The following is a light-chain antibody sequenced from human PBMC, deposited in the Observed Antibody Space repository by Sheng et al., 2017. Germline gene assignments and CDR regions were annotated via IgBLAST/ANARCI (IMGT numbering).Light chain of an antibody. V-gene: IGLV3-1*01. CDR3: CSYAGNSLYV. CDR1: KLGDKY. Sequence: SYELTQPPSVSVSPGQTASITCSGDKLGDKYACWYQQKPGQSPVLVIYQDSKRPSGIPERFSGSNSGNTATLTISGTQAMDEADYYCCSYAGNSLYVFGIGTKVTVL. J-gene: IGLJ1*01. CDR2: QDS.